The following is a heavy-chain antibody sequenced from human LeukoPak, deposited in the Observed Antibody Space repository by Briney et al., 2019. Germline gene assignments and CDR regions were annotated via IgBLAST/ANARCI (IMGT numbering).Heavy chain of an antibody. CDR2: IRYDGSNK. CDR3: AKDSEGDTAMDPLDY. Sequence: AGGSLRLSCAASGFTFSSYGMHWVRQAPGKGLEWVAFIRYDGSNKYYADSVKGRFTISRDNSKNPLYLQMNSLRAEDTAVYYCAKDSEGDTAMDPLDYWGQGTLVTVSS. D-gene: IGHD5-18*01. CDR1: GFTFSSYG. V-gene: IGHV3-30*02. J-gene: IGHJ4*02.